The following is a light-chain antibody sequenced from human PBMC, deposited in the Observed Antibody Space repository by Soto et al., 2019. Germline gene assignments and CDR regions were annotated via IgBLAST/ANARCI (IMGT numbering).Light chain of an antibody. CDR2: DAS. Sequence: EILFTLSLATLSLSPGEGAALACRASQSVGSSLAWYQQKPGQAPRLLIYDASSRATGIPDRFSGGGSGTDFTLTISRLEPEDFAVYYCQQFSSYPLTFGEGTKVDIK. CDR1: QSVGSS. J-gene: IGKJ4*01. CDR3: QQFSSYPLT. V-gene: IGKV3-20*01.